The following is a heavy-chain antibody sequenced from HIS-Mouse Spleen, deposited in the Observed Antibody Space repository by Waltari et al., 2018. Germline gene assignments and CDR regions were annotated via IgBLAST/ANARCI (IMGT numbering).Heavy chain of an antibody. J-gene: IGHJ2*01. CDR2: IYYSGST. CDR1: GGPISRSSYY. CDR3: AREIPYSSSWYDWYFDL. V-gene: IGHV4-39*07. Sequence: QLQLQESGPGLVKPSETLYLTCTVSGGPISRSSYYWGWIRQPPGKGLEWIGSIYYSGSTYYNPSLKSRVTISVDTSKNQFSLKLSSVTAADTAVYYCAREIPYSSSWYDWYFDLWGRGTLVTVSS. D-gene: IGHD6-13*01.